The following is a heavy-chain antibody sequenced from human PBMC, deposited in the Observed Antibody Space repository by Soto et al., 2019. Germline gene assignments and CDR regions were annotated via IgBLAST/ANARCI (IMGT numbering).Heavy chain of an antibody. Sequence: SETLSLTCTVSGGSISARHTYCGWIRQPPGKGLEWIGSFYDSGSTYYNTSLKSRVYISVDSSKNQFSLTLASLTAADTAVYYCARAPDSWGQGTLVTVSS. J-gene: IGHJ4*02. CDR3: ARAPDS. V-gene: IGHV4-39*02. CDR1: GGSISARHTY. CDR2: FYDSGST.